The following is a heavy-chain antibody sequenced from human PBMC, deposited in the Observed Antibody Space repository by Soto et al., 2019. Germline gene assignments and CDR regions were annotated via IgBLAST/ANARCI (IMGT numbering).Heavy chain of an antibody. CDR2: ISYDGSNK. CDR1: GFTFSSYA. CDR3: ARGQDDFWSGYYW. V-gene: IGHV3-30-3*01. D-gene: IGHD3-3*01. Sequence: VGSLRLSCAASGFTFSSYAMHWVRQAPGKGLEWVAVISYDGSNKYYADSMKGRFTISRDNSKNTLYLQMNSLRAEDTAVYYCARGQDDFWSGYYWWGQGTLVTVSS. J-gene: IGHJ4*02.